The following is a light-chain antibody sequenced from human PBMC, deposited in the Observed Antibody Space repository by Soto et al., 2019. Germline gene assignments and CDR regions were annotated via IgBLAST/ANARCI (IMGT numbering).Light chain of an antibody. CDR1: QSVSSSY. V-gene: IGKV3-20*01. J-gene: IGKJ1*01. CDR2: GTS. CDR3: QQYGNSRWT. Sequence: EIVLTQSPDTLSLSPGEKETHSCRDSQSVSSSYLAWYQQTPGQAPRLLIYGTSNRATGIPDRFSGSGSGTDFTLTICRLEPEDFAVYYCQQYGNSRWTFGQGTKVDIK.